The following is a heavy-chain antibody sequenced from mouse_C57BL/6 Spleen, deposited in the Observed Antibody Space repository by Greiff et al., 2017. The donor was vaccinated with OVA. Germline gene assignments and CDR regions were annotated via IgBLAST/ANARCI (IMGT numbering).Heavy chain of an antibody. J-gene: IGHJ4*01. V-gene: IGHV1-50*01. Sequence: QVQLQQPGAELVKPGASVKLSCKASGYTFTSYWMQWVKQRPGQGLEWIGEIDPSDSYTNYNQKFKGKATLTVDTSSSTAYMQLSSLTSEDSAVYYRARSHYYGSSPYYAMDYWGQGTSVTVSS. D-gene: IGHD1-1*01. CDR1: GYTFTSYW. CDR3: ARSHYYGSSPYYAMDY. CDR2: IDPSDSYT.